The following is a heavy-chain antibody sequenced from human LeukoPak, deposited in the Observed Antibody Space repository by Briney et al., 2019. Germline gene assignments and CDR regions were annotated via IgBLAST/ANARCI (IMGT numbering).Heavy chain of an antibody. J-gene: IGHJ4*02. D-gene: IGHD2-2*01. Sequence: ASVKVSCKASGYTFTGYYMHWVRQAPGQGLEWMGRINPNSGGTNYAQKLQGRVTMTTDTSTSTAYMELRSLRSDDTAVYYCARDHRYCSSTSCLSFDYWGQGTLVTVSS. V-gene: IGHV1-2*06. CDR3: ARDHRYCSSTSCLSFDY. CDR2: INPNSGGT. CDR1: GYTFTGYY.